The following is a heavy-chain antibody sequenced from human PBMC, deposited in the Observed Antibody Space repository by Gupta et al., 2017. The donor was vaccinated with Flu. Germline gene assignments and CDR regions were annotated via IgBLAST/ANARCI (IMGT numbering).Heavy chain of an antibody. CDR1: GDTFTKYY. D-gene: IGHD5-18*01. Sequence: QVQLVQSGAEVKKPGASVKVSCKASGDTFTKYYLHWVRQAPGQGFEWMGIINPRGGSTSYAQKFQGRVTVTRDTSTSTVYLELSSLRSEDTAVYYCVRGNSYDNHYYYHMDVWGQGTTVTVSS. CDR3: VRGNSYDNHYYYHMDV. J-gene: IGHJ6*02. CDR2: INPRGGST. V-gene: IGHV1-46*03.